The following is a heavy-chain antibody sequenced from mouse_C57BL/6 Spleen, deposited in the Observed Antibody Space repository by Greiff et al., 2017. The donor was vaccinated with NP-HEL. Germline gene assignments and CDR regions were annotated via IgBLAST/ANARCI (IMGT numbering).Heavy chain of an antibody. Sequence: VQLQQSGAELVRPGASVTLSCKASGYTFTDYEMHWVKQTPVHGLEWIGAIDPETGGTAYNQKFKGKAILTADKSSSTAYMELRSLTSEDSAVYYCTREAPYPTVVAHWYFDVWGTGTTVTVSS. CDR3: TREAPYPTVVAHWYFDV. J-gene: IGHJ1*03. CDR2: IDPETGGT. D-gene: IGHD1-1*01. CDR1: GYTFTDYE. V-gene: IGHV1-15*01.